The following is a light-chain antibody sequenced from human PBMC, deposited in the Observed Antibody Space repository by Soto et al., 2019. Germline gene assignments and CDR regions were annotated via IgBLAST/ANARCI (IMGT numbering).Light chain of an antibody. V-gene: IGKV1-5*03. J-gene: IGKJ1*01. Sequence: DIQMTQSPSTLSASAGDRVTITCRASQSISSWLAWYQQKPGKAPKLLIYQASSLQSGVPSRFSGSGFGTEFTLTISSLQPDDFAAYYCQQSNSYPWTFGPGTKVDIK. CDR3: QQSNSYPWT. CDR2: QAS. CDR1: QSISSW.